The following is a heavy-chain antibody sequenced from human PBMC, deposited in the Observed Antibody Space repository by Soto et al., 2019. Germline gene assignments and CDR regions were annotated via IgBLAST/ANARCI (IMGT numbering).Heavy chain of an antibody. J-gene: IGHJ5*01. Sequence: EVQLVESGGDLVQPGGSARLSCAASGFSVSGWYMDWVRQAPGKGLEWVARLKDRSQNYATEYAASVKGRFTVSRHPSQNSIFLQMNSLKIEDTAVYYCAREGAARWLDSWGHGTLVTVS. CDR3: AREGAARWLDS. CDR2: LKDRSQNYAT. D-gene: IGHD1-26*01. CDR1: GFSVSGWY. V-gene: IGHV3-72*01.